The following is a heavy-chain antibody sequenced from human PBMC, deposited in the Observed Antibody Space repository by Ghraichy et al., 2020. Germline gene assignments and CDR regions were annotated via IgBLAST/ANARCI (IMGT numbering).Heavy chain of an antibody. CDR2: IYSGGDA. CDR1: GFTANSNF. Sequence: ETLSLTCAASGFTANSNFMNWVRQAPGKGPEWVSVIYSGGDAYYADSVWGRFTISRDNSKNTVYLQMNSLRVEDTAVYYCARGLLRALDSWGQGTLVTVSS. J-gene: IGHJ4*02. CDR3: ARGLLRALDS. D-gene: IGHD1-26*01. V-gene: IGHV3-53*01.